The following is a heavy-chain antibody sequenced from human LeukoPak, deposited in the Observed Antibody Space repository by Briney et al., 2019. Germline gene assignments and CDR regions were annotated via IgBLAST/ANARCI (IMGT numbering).Heavy chain of an antibody. CDR2: ISGSGGST. V-gene: IGHV3-23*01. CDR1: GSTFSSYA. Sequence: PGGSLRLSCAASGSTFSSYAMSWVRQAPGKGLEWVSAISGSGGSTYYADSVKGRFTISRDNSKNTLYLQMNSLRAEDTAVYYCAKDRETVVVIVLSSNPSDAFDIWGQGTMVTVSS. CDR3: AKDRETVVVIVLSSNPSDAFDI. D-gene: IGHD3-22*01. J-gene: IGHJ3*02.